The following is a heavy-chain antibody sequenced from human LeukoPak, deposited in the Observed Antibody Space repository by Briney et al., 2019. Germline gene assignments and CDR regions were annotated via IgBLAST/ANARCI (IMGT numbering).Heavy chain of an antibody. J-gene: IGHJ6*02. CDR1: GFIFSNYA. CDR2: ISGSGGST. D-gene: IGHD1-26*01. Sequence: GGSLTLSCVASGFIFSNYATSWLRQAPGKGLEWVLAISGSGGSTYYADSVKGRVTMSRDNSNTTLDPQMNSLRAEDTAVYYCAKARGSSYGMDVWGQGNTATVSS. CDR3: AKARGSSYGMDV. V-gene: IGHV3-23*01.